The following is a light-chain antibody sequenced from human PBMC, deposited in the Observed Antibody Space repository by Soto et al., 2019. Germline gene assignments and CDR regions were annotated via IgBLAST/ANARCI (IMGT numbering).Light chain of an antibody. CDR2: DVI. CDR3: CSYAGSYTYV. V-gene: IGLV2-11*01. J-gene: IGLJ1*01. CDR1: SSDVGGYNF. Sequence: QSALTQPRSVSGSPGQSVTISCTGTSSDVGGYNFVSWYQQHPGKAPKLMIYDVIKRPSGVPDRFSGSKSGNTASLTISGLQAEDVADYYCCSYAGSYTYVFGTGTKLTVL.